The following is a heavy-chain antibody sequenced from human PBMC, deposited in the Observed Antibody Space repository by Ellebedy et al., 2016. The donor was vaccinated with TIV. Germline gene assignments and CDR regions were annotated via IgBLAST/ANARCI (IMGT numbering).Heavy chain of an antibody. D-gene: IGHD2-15*01. CDR1: GFTFSSYW. CDR3: GRNRYCSRGNCYALGY. V-gene: IGHV3-74*01. J-gene: IGHJ4*02. Sequence: PGGPLRLSCAASGFTFSSYWMHWVRQAPGKGLVWVSLINSDGSSTSYADSVKGRFTISRDNAKHTLYLQMNSLRAEDTAVYYCGRNRYCSRGNCYALGYWGQGTLVTVSS. CDR2: INSDGSST.